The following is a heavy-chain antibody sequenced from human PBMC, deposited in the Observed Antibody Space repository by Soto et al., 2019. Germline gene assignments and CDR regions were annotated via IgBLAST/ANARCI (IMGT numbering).Heavy chain of an antibody. CDR2: TYYRSKWYN. V-gene: IGHV6-1*01. D-gene: IGHD6-6*01. Sequence: SQTLSLTCAISGDSVSSNSAAWNWIRQSPSRGLEWLGRTYYRSKWYNDYAVSVKSRITINPDTSKNQFSLQLNSVTPEDTAVYCCARAPSSDTERDEYSSSYYFDYWGQGTLVTVSS. J-gene: IGHJ4*02. CDR1: GDSVSSNSAA. CDR3: ARAPSSDTERDEYSSSYYFDY.